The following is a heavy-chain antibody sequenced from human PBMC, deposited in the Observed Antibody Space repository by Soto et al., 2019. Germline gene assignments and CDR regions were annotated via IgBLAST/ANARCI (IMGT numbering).Heavy chain of an antibody. Sequence: SETLSLTCTVSGGSISSSSYYWGWIRQPPGKGLEWIGSIYYSGSTYYNPSLKSRVTISVDTSKNQFSLKLSSVTAADTAVYYCARHNGPLNWNYGFFDYWGQGTLVTVSS. V-gene: IGHV4-39*01. J-gene: IGHJ4*02. CDR2: IYYSGST. CDR3: ARHNGPLNWNYGFFDY. CDR1: GGSISSSSYY. D-gene: IGHD1-7*01.